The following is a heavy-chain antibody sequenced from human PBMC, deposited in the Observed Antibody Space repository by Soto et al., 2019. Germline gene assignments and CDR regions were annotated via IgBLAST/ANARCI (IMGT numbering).Heavy chain of an antibody. CDR1: GYTFTTYG. J-gene: IGHJ4*02. D-gene: IGHD6-6*01. CDR2: ISAYDGST. V-gene: IGHV1-18*04. Sequence: QIQLMQSGAEVKKPGASVRVSCKASGYTFTTYGITGVRQAPGQGLEWMGWISAYDGSTNYAQKFQGRVSMTTDSSTSTAYMDLRSLRSDDTAVYYCARDPASAYSTSSFDCWGQGTLVTVSS. CDR3: ARDPASAYSTSSFDC.